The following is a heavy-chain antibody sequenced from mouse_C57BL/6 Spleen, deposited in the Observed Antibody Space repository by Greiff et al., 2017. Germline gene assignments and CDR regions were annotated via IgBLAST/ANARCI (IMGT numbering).Heavy chain of an antibody. CDR3: ANYYGSSFYAMDY. J-gene: IGHJ4*01. V-gene: IGHV1-77*01. D-gene: IGHD1-1*01. CDR1: GYTFTDYY. CDR2: IGPGSGST. Sequence: VQLQQSGAELVKPGASVKISCKASGYTFTDYYINWVKQRPGQGLEWIGKIGPGSGSTYYNDKFKGKATLTADKSSSTAYMQISSLTSEDSAVYFCANYYGSSFYAMDYWGQGTSVTVSS.